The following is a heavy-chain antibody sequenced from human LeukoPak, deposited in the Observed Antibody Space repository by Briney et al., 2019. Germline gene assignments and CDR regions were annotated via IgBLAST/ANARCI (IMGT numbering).Heavy chain of an antibody. CDR1: GGSISSYY. CDR3: AREVELGGYFDY. Sequence: PSETLSLTCTVSGGSISSYYWSWIRQPPGKGLEWIGYIYYSGSTNYNPSLKSRVTISVDTSKNQFSLKLSSVTAADTAVYYCAREVELGGYFDYWGQGTLVTVSS. CDR2: IYYSGST. J-gene: IGHJ4*02. D-gene: IGHD1-7*01. V-gene: IGHV4-59*01.